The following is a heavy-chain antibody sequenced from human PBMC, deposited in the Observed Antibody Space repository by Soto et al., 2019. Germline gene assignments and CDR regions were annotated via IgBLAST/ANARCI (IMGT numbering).Heavy chain of an antibody. Sequence: ASVKVSCKASGYTFTSYAMHWVHQAPGQMVGWIGCTQAGHGKTKYSQSFQGRVTITRDTSASTAYMELSSMRSEDTAVYYCASQYYDSSGLEYWGQGSRVTVSS. CDR1: GYTFTSYA. CDR2: TQAGHGKT. V-gene: IGHV1-3*01. CDR3: ASQYYDSSGLEY. D-gene: IGHD3-22*01. J-gene: IGHJ4*02.